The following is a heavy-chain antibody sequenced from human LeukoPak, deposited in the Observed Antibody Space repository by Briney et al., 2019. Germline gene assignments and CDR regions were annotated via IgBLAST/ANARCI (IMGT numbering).Heavy chain of an antibody. CDR1: GFTFGDYA. V-gene: IGHV3-11*04. Sequence: RGSLRLSCTASGFTFGDYAMSWFRQAPGKGLEWVSYISSGGSTIYYADSVKGRFTISRDNAKNSMYLQVNSLRVDDTAVYYCARVRMTTDYYYYYYMDVWGKGTTVTVSS. J-gene: IGHJ6*03. D-gene: IGHD4-11*01. CDR2: ISSGGSTI. CDR3: ARVRMTTDYYYYYYMDV.